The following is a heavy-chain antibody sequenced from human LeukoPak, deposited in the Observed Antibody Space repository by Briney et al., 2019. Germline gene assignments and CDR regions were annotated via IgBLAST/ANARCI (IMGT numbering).Heavy chain of an antibody. Sequence: GGSLRLSCAASGFTFSSYAMHWVRQAPGKGLEWVAVISYDGSNKYYADSVKGRFTISRDNSKNTLYLQMNSLRAEDTAVYYCARANSRYYYYYGMDVWGQGTTVTVSS. CDR3: ARANSRYYYYYGMDV. CDR1: GFTFSSYA. CDR2: ISYDGSNK. V-gene: IGHV3-30-3*01. D-gene: IGHD5-18*01. J-gene: IGHJ6*02.